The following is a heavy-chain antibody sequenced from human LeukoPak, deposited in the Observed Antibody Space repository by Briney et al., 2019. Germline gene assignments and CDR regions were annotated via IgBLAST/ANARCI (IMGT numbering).Heavy chain of an antibody. CDR3: ARELFDFDY. D-gene: IGHD3-10*01. CDR2: IISSSSYI. Sequence: SGGSLRLSCAASGFTFSTYSMNWVRQAPGKGLEWVSSIISSSSYIYYADSVKGRFTISRDNAKNSLYLQMNSLRAEDTAIYYCARELFDFDYWGQGTLVTVSS. J-gene: IGHJ4*02. CDR1: GFTFSTYS. V-gene: IGHV3-21*04.